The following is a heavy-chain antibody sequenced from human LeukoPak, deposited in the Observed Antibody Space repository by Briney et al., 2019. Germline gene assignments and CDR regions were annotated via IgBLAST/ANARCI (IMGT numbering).Heavy chain of an antibody. J-gene: IGHJ5*02. CDR1: GGTFSSYA. V-gene: IGHV1-69*13. CDR3: ATSSSWYWFDP. Sequence: ASVKVSCKASGGTFSSYAISWVRQAPGQGLEWMGGIIPIFGTANYAQEFQGGVTITADESTSTAYMELSSLRSEYTAVYSCATSSSWYWFDPWGQGTLVTVSS. D-gene: IGHD6-13*01. CDR2: IIPIFGTA.